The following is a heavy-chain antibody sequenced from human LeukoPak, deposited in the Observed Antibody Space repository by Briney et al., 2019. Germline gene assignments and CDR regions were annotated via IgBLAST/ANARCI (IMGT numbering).Heavy chain of an antibody. J-gene: IGHJ4*02. CDR2: IIPIFGTA. V-gene: IGHV1-69*13. CDR3: ARVWVAAAGHFDY. D-gene: IGHD6-13*01. CDR1: GYTFTSYD. Sequence: ASVKVSCKASGYTFTSYDINWVRQAPGQGLEWMGGIIPIFGTANYAQKFQGRVTITADESTSTAYMELSSLRSEDTAVYYCARVWVAAAGHFDYWGQGTLVTVSS.